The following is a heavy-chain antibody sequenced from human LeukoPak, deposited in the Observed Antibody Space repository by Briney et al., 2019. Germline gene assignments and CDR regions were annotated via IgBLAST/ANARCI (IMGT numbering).Heavy chain of an antibody. CDR2: INPNSGGT. CDR3: ARGYDFWSGYTFPYYFDY. J-gene: IGHJ4*02. Sequence: ASVKVSCKASGYTFTGYYMHWVRQAPGQGLEWMGWINPNSGGTNYAQKSQGRVTMTRDTSISTAYMELSRLRSDDTAVYYCARGYDFWSGYTFPYYFDYWGQGTLVTVSS. D-gene: IGHD3-3*01. V-gene: IGHV1-2*02. CDR1: GYTFTGYY.